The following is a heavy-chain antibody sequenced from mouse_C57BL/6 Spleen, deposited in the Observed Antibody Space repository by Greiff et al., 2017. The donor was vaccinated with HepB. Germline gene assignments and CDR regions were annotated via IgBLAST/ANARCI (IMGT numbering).Heavy chain of an antibody. Sequence: QVQLQQSGPELVKPGASVKISCKASGYAFSSSWMNWVKQRPGKGLEWIGRIYPGDGDTNYNGKFKGKATLTADKSSSTAYMQLSSLTSEDSAVYFCARRGLRSYYFDYWGQGTTLTVSS. D-gene: IGHD1-1*01. CDR3: ARRGLRSYYFDY. CDR2: IYPGDGDT. CDR1: GYAFSSSW. V-gene: IGHV1-82*01. J-gene: IGHJ2*01.